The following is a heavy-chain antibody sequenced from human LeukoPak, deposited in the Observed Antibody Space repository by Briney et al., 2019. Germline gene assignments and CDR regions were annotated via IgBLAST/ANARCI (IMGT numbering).Heavy chain of an antibody. J-gene: IGHJ4*02. V-gene: IGHV4-4*07. D-gene: IGHD6-19*01. Sequence: SETVALTCSVWGGSISSYYGNWMRQPGGKGVGWGGRIYTSGATNYNPSLKGRVTLSGDTSKNQVSLRLSSVTAADTAVYYCTRGKVVARTPGQNSWDSWAQGTLVTVPS. CDR1: GGSISSYY. CDR2: IYTSGAT. CDR3: TRGKVVARTPGQNSWDS.